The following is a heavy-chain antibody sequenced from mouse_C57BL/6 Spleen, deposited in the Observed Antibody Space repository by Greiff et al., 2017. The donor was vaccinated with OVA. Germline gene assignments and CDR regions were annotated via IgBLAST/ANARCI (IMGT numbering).Heavy chain of an antibody. CDR1: GYTFTDYE. V-gene: IGHV1-15*01. Sequence: VHLVESGAELVRPGASVTLSCKASGYTFTDYEMHWVKQTPVHGLEWIGAIDPETGGTAYNQKFKGKAILTADKSSSTAYMELRSLTSEDSAVYYCTRGGTTVVRFDYWGQGTTLTVSS. J-gene: IGHJ2*01. D-gene: IGHD1-1*01. CDR3: TRGGTTVVRFDY. CDR2: IDPETGGT.